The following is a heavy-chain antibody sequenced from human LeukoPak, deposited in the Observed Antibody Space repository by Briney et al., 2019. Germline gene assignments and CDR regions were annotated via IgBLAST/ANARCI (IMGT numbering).Heavy chain of an antibody. Sequence: SETLSLTCAVCGGSFGGYYWSWIRQPPGKGLEWIGEINHSGSTNYNPSLKSRVTISVDTSKNQFSLKLSSVTAADTAVYYCARLARLNCSSTSCYLSAFDIWGQGTMVTVSS. D-gene: IGHD2-2*01. J-gene: IGHJ3*02. CDR1: GGSFGGYY. CDR2: INHSGST. V-gene: IGHV4-34*01. CDR3: ARLARLNCSSTSCYLSAFDI.